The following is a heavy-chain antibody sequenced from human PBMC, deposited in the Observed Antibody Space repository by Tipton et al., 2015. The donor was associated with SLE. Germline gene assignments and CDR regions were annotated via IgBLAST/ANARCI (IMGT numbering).Heavy chain of an antibody. CDR2: IYYSGST. J-gene: IGHJ4*02. D-gene: IGHD6-6*01. CDR1: GVSISSGSYY. Sequence: TLSLTCTVSGVSISSGSYYWTWIRQPAGKGLEWIGHIYYSGSTNYNPSLKSRVTILVDTSKNQFSLKLTSVTAADTAVYYCATGGAAARPWYFDYWGQGTLVTASS. V-gene: IGHV4-61*10. CDR3: ATGGAAARPWYFDY.